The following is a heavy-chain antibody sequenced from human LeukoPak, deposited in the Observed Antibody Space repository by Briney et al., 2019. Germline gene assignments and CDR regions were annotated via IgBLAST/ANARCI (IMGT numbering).Heavy chain of an antibody. J-gene: IGHJ4*02. D-gene: IGHD3-10*01. CDR1: GGSFSDYY. CDR2: INHSGST. Sequence: SETLSLTCAVYGGSFSDYYWSWIRQPPGKGLEWIGEINHSGSTNYNPSLKSRFTVSVDRSKNQFSLKLSSVTAADTALYYCARHSNRLFGDLLVPGRKRAGTRFDYWGQGTLVTVSS. V-gene: IGHV4-34*01. CDR3: ARHSNRLFGDLLVPGRKRAGTRFDY.